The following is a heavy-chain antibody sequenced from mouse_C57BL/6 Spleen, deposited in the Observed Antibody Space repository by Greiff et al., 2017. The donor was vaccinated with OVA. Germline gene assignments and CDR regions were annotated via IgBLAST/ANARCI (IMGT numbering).Heavy chain of an antibody. V-gene: IGHV5-9*01. CDR2: ISGGGGNT. Sequence: DVKLVESGGGLVKPGGSLKLSCAASGFTFSSYTMSWVRQTPEKRLEWVATISGGGGNTYYPDSVKGRFTISRDNAKNTLYLQMSSLRSEDTALYYCARLFLYYFDYWGQGTTLTVSS. CDR1: GFTFSSYT. J-gene: IGHJ2*01. CDR3: ARLFLYYFDY.